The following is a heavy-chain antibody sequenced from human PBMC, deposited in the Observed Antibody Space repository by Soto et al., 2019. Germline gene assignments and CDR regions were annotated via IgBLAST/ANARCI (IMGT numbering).Heavy chain of an antibody. Sequence: QVQLVQSGAEVKKPGSSVKVSCKASGGTFSSYTISWVRQAPGQGLEWMGRIIPILGIANYAQKFQGRVTITADKSTSTASMEQSSLRSEDTAVYYCARELATPARDGMDVWGQGTTVTVSS. CDR2: IIPILGIA. V-gene: IGHV1-69*08. CDR1: GGTFSSYT. D-gene: IGHD5-12*01. J-gene: IGHJ6*02. CDR3: ARELATPARDGMDV.